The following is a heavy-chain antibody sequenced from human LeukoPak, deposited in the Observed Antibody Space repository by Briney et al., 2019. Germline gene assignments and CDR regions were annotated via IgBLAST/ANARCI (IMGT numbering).Heavy chain of an antibody. V-gene: IGHV3-21*01. CDR3: ARVGYSYGQFDY. D-gene: IGHD5-18*01. Sequence: PGGSLRLSCAASEFTFSSYSLNWVRQAPGKGLEWVSSISTSSSYIYYADSVKGRFAISRDNAKNSLFLQMNTLRAEDTAVYYCARVGYSYGQFDYWGQGTLVTVSS. J-gene: IGHJ4*02. CDR1: EFTFSSYS. CDR2: ISTSSSYI.